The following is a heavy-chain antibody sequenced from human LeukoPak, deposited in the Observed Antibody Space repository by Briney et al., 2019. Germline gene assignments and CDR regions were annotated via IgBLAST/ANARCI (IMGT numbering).Heavy chain of an antibody. Sequence: PGGSLRLSCAASGFTFSSYAMSWVRQAPGKGLEWVSTISGSGGSTHYADSVSGRFTISRGSSKNTLHLQMNSLRVEDTAVYYCAKDMVRGVIQSALDFWGQGTLVTVSS. CDR2: ISGSGGST. J-gene: IGHJ4*02. V-gene: IGHV3-23*01. D-gene: IGHD3-10*01. CDR1: GFTFSSYA. CDR3: AKDMVRGVIQSALDF.